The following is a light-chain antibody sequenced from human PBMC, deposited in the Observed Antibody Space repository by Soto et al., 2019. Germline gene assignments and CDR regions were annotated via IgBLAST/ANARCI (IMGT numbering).Light chain of an antibody. CDR1: QSVGSSF. J-gene: IGKJ1*01. CDR3: QQYGSSGRT. V-gene: IGKV3-20*01. Sequence: EIVLTQSPGTLSLSPGERAALSCRASQSVGSSFLAWYQQKPGQAPRLLIFGASSRATGIPDRFSGSGSGTDFTLTISRLEPEDFALYYCQQYGSSGRTVGQGTKVELK. CDR2: GAS.